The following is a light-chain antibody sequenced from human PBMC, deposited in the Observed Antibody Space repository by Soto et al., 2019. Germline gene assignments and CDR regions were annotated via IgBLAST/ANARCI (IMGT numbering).Light chain of an antibody. CDR2: ASS. CDR3: QQYYHWGLS. Sequence: VMTQSPANLSVSPGEGVTLFCRASQNVANNIAWYQVKPAQPPRLLIYASSTRATGIPATFSGSGSETQFSLTISSLQSEDSAVYYCQQYYHWGLSVGGGTKVEI. V-gene: IGKV3D-15*01. CDR1: QNVANN. J-gene: IGKJ4*01.